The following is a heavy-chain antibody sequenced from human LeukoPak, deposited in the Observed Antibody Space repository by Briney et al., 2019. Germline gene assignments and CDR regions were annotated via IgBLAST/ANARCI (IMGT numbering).Heavy chain of an antibody. D-gene: IGHD6-6*01. V-gene: IGHV4-38-2*02. CDR3: ARVEQLVFHIGY. J-gene: IGHJ4*02. Sequence: SETLSLTCTVSGFSISSGDYWGWVRQPPGKGLEWIGSIYHSGSTYYNPSLKSRVTISVDPSKNQFSLKLNSVTAADTAVYYCARVEQLVFHIGYWGQGTLVTVSS. CDR2: IYHSGST. CDR1: GFSISSGDY.